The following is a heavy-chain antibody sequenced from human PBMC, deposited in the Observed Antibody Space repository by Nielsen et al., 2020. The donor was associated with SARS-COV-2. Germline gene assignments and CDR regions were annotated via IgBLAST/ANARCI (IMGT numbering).Heavy chain of an antibody. CDR2: ISSSSNTI. Sequence: GGSLRLSCAASGFTFSSYSMNWVRQAPGKGLEWVSYISSSSNTIYYADSVKGRFTISRDNAKNSLYLQMNSLRAEDTAVYYCARVKGYCSGGSCYQLIDYWGQGTLVTVSS. CDR3: ARVKGYCSGGSCYQLIDY. CDR1: GFTFSSYS. D-gene: IGHD2-15*01. V-gene: IGHV3-48*04. J-gene: IGHJ4*02.